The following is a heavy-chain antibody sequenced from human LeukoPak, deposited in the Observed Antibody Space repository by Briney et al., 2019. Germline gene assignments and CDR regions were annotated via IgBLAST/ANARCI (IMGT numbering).Heavy chain of an antibody. Sequence: PSETLSLTCTVSGYSISSGYYWGWIRQPPGKGLEWIGSIYHSGSTNYNPSLKSRVTISVDTSKNQFSLKLSSVTAADTAVYYCARDKAVGYMDVWGKGTTVTISS. V-gene: IGHV4-38-2*02. CDR3: ARDKAVGYMDV. CDR2: IYHSGST. D-gene: IGHD6-19*01. J-gene: IGHJ6*03. CDR1: GYSISSGYY.